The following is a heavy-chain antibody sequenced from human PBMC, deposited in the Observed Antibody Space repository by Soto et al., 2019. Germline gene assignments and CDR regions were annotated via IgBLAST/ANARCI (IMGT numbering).Heavy chain of an antibody. J-gene: IGHJ6*02. CDR3: ARVHNYDFWSGYYGYYYGMDV. D-gene: IGHD3-3*01. CDR2: ISAYNGNT. Sequence: ASVKVSCKASGYTFTSYGISWVRQAPGQGLEWMGWISAYNGNTNYAQKLQGRVTMTTDTSTSTAYMELRSLRSDDTAVYYCARVHNYDFWSGYYGYYYGMDVWGQGTTVTVAS. CDR1: GYTFTSYG. V-gene: IGHV1-18*01.